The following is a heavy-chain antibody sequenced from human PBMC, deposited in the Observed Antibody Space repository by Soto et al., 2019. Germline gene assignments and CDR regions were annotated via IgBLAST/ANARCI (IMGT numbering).Heavy chain of an antibody. J-gene: IGHJ4*02. Sequence: QLQLQESGPGLVKPSETLSLTCTVSGGSISSSSYYWGWIRQPPGKGLEWIGSIYYSGSTYYNPSLKSRVTRSVDTSKNQFSLKLSSVTAADTAVYYGARHSDTAMVTVHYWGQGTLVTVSS. V-gene: IGHV4-39*01. CDR3: ARHSDTAMVTVHY. CDR1: GGSISSSSYY. CDR2: IYYSGST. D-gene: IGHD5-18*01.